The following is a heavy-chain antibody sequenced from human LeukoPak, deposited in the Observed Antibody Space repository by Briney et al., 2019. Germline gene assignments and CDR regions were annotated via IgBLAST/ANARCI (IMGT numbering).Heavy chain of an antibody. CDR3: ARVKEADDSSGYYYSWYFDL. J-gene: IGHJ2*01. CDR2: ISSSSSYI. Sequence: GGSLRLSCAASGFTFSSYSMNWVRQAPGKGLEWVSSISSSSSYIYYADLVKGRFTISRDNAKNTLYLQMNSLRAEDTAVYYCARVKEADDSSGYYYSWYFDLWGRGTLVTVSS. CDR1: GFTFSSYS. D-gene: IGHD3-22*01. V-gene: IGHV3-21*01.